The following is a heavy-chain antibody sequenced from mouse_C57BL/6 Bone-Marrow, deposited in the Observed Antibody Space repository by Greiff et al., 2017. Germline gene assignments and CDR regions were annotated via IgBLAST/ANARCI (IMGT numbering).Heavy chain of an antibody. J-gene: IGHJ4*01. Sequence: EVQLQESGGGLVQPGGSLKLSCAASGFTFSDYYMHWVRQTPEKRLEWVAYISNGGGSTYYPDTVKGRFTISRDNAKNTLYLQMSRLKSEDTAMYYCARTDVYAMDYWGQGTSVTVSS. CDR2: ISNGGGST. CDR3: ARTDVYAMDY. CDR1: GFTFSDYY. V-gene: IGHV5-12*01.